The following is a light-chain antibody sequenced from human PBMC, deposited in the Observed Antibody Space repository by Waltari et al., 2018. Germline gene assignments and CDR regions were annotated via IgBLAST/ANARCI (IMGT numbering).Light chain of an antibody. Sequence: QSAQTQPASVSGSPGQTITISCTGIRSDVGFYNYVSWYQQHPGNAPKLIIYDVCERPSGVSHRFSGSNSGNTSSLTISGLQAEDEADYYCNSYTGSRSWVFGGGTKLTVL. J-gene: IGLJ3*02. CDR3: NSYTGSRSWV. V-gene: IGLV2-14*01. CDR1: RSDVGFYNY. CDR2: DVC.